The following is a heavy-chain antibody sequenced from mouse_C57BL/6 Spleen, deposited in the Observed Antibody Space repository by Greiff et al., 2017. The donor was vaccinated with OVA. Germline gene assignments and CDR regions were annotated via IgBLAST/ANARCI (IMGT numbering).Heavy chain of an antibody. CDR2: ISDGGSYT. CDR3: ARDPYYYGSSYVGFDY. J-gene: IGHJ2*01. D-gene: IGHD1-1*01. Sequence: EVKLVESGGGLVKPGGSLKLSCAASGFTFSSYAMSWVRQTPEKRLEWVATISDGGSYTYYPANVKGRFTISRDNAKNNLYLQMSHLKSEDTAMYYCARDPYYYGSSYVGFDYWGQGTTLTVSS. V-gene: IGHV5-4*01. CDR1: GFTFSSYA.